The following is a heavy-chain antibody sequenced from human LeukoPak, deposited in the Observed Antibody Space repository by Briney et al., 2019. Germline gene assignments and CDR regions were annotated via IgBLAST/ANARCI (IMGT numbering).Heavy chain of an antibody. J-gene: IGHJ1*01. CDR1: GFTFSSYA. Sequence: GGSLRLSCAASGFTFSSYAMSWVRQAPGKGLDWVSAISGTGVNTYYADSVKGRVTISRDNSKNTLYLQMNSLRAEDTAVYYCAKEIYGDSTGGRFHHWGQGTLVIVSS. CDR3: AKEIYGDSTGGRFHH. D-gene: IGHD4-17*01. CDR2: ISGTGVNT. V-gene: IGHV3-23*01.